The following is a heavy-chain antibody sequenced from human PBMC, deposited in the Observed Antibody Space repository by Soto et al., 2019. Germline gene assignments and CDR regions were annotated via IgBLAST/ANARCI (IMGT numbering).Heavy chain of an antibody. CDR2: ISGSGGST. J-gene: IGHJ6*02. CDR3: ANAASDYYGSGSSPQVMDV. CDR1: GFTFSSCA. D-gene: IGHD3-10*01. Sequence: GGSLILSWAASGFTFSSCAMIWVRQAPGKGLEWVSTISGSGGSTYYADSVGGRFTISRDNSKNTLYLQMNSLRAEDTAVYYCANAASDYYGSGSSPQVMDVWGQGTTVTVSS. V-gene: IGHV3-23*01.